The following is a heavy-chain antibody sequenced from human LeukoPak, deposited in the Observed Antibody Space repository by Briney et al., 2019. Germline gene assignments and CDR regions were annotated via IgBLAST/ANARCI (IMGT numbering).Heavy chain of an antibody. CDR2: IYYSGST. CDR3: ARGESIAAQYNWFDP. Sequence: SETLSLTCTVSGGSISSYYWSWIRQPPGKGLEWIGYIYYSGSTNYNPSLKSRVTISVDTSKNQYSLKLSSVTAADTAVYYCARGESIAAQYNWFDPWGQGTLVTVSS. J-gene: IGHJ5*02. CDR1: GGSISSYY. D-gene: IGHD6-6*01. V-gene: IGHV4-59*01.